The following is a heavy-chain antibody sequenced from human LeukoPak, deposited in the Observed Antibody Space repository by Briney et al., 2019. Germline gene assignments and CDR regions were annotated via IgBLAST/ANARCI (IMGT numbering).Heavy chain of an antibody. J-gene: IGHJ4*02. D-gene: IGHD2-15*01. CDR3: TRDPYCRSSSCYWGIDY. CDR2: IRSKAYGGTI. CDR1: GFTFGDYA. Sequence: GGSLRLSCTASGFTFGDYAMSWVRQAPGKGLEWVGFIRSKAYGGTIEYAASVKGRFTISRDESKSIAYLQMNSLKTEDTALYYCTRDPYCRSSSCYWGIDYWGQGTLVTVSS. V-gene: IGHV3-49*04.